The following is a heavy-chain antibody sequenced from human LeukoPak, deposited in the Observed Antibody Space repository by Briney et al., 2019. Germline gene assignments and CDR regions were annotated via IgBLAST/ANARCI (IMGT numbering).Heavy chain of an antibody. Sequence: GGSLRLSCAASGFTFEDYAMHWVRQAPGKGLEWVSGISWNSGSIGYADSVKGRFTISRDNAKNSLYLQMNSLRAEDTALYYCAKAIDDWFDPWGQGTLVTVSS. CDR2: ISWNSGSI. CDR1: GFTFEDYA. CDR3: AKAIDDWFDP. V-gene: IGHV3-9*01. J-gene: IGHJ5*02.